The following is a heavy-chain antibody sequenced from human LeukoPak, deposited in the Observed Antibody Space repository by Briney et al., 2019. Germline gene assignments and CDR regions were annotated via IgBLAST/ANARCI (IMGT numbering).Heavy chain of an antibody. V-gene: IGHV3-23*01. CDR2: ISGSGGST. J-gene: IGHJ4*02. D-gene: IGHD5-18*01. CDR3: AKDGPPGCSYEDY. Sequence: GGSLRLSCAASGFTFSSYAMSWVRQAPGKGLEWASTISGSGGSTYYADSVKGRFTISRDNSKNTLYLQMNSLRAEDTAVYYCAKDGPPGCSYEDYWGQGTLVTVSS. CDR1: GFTFSSYA.